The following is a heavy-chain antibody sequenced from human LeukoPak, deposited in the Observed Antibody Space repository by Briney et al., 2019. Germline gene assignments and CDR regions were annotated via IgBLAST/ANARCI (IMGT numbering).Heavy chain of an antibody. CDR3: ARNPQGVATTFNYGMDV. D-gene: IGHD5-12*01. CDR2: IKRDGSEK. CDR1: GFTFSSYW. V-gene: IGHV3-7*01. Sequence: GGSLRLSCAASGFTFSSYWMSWVRQAPGKGLEWVANIKRDGSEKYYVDSVKGRFTISRDNAKNSLYLQMNSLRAEDTAVYYCARNPQGVATTFNYGMDVWGQGTTVTVSS. J-gene: IGHJ6*02.